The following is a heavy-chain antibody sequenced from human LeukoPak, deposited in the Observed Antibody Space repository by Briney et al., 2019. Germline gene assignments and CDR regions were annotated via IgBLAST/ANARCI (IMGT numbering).Heavy chain of an antibody. V-gene: IGHV3-7*01. CDR1: GFTFSSYW. Sequence: GGSLRLSCAASGFTFSSYWMSWVRQAPGKGLEWAANIKQDGSEKYYVDSVKGRFTISRDNAKNSLYLQMNSLRAEDTAVYYCARTTEDCSSTSCYQYWFDPWGQGTLVTVSS. D-gene: IGHD2-2*01. CDR2: IKQDGSEK. J-gene: IGHJ5*02. CDR3: ARTTEDCSSTSCYQYWFDP.